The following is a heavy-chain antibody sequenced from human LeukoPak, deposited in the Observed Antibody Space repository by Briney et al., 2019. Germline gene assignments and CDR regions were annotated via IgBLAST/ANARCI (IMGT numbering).Heavy chain of an antibody. V-gene: IGHV3-21*01. J-gene: IGHJ3*02. CDR1: GFTFSSYS. CDR2: ISSSSSYI. D-gene: IGHD2-21*02. CDR3: ARYGDWADAFDI. Sequence: GGSLRLSCAASGFTFSSYSMNWVRQAPGKGLEWVSSISSSSSYIYYADSVKGRFTIYRDNAKNSLYLQMNSLRAEAPPVYYGARYGDWADAFDIWGQGTMVTVSS.